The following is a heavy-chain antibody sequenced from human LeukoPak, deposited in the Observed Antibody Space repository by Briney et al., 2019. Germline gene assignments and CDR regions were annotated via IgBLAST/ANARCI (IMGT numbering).Heavy chain of an antibody. D-gene: IGHD4-23*01. CDR1: GGTFSSYA. J-gene: IGHJ4*02. V-gene: IGHV1-2*02. CDR2: INPNSGGT. Sequence: ASVKVSCKASGGTFSSYAISWVRQAPGQGLEWMGWINPNSGGTNYAQKFQGRVTMTRDTSISTASMELSRLRSDDTAVYYCARALYGGGGFDYWGQGTLVTVSS. CDR3: ARALYGGGGFDY.